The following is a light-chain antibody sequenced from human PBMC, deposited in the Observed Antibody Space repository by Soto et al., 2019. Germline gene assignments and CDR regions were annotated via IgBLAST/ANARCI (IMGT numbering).Light chain of an antibody. J-gene: IGLJ2*01. CDR2: EVI. V-gene: IGLV2-23*02. CDR1: SSDVGNYNL. CDR3: CSSVGDSTSAVV. Sequence: QSALTQPASVSGSPGQSITISCTGTSSDVGNYNLVSWYQQHPGTAPKLIIYEVIKRPSGVSNRFSGSKSGNTASLTISGLQAEDEADYFCCSSVGDSTSAVVFGGGTKVTVL.